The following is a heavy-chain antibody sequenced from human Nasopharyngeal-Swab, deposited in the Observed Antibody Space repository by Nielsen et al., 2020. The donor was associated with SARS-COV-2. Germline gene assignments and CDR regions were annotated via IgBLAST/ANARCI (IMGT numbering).Heavy chain of an antibody. J-gene: IGHJ4*02. CDR2: INHSGST. D-gene: IGHD6-19*01. CDR3: ARSYSSGWGFFDY. Sequence: SETLSLTCTVSGGSISSGSYYWSWIRQPPGKGLEWIGEINHSGSTNYNPSLKSRVTISVDTSKNQFSLKLSSVTAADTAVYYCARSYSSGWGFFDYWGQGTLVTVSS. CDR1: GGSISSGSYY. V-gene: IGHV4-39*07.